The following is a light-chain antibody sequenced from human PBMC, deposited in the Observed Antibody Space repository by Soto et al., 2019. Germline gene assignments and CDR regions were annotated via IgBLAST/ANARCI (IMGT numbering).Light chain of an antibody. CDR1: QNINNK. CDR3: QHYNNWPLT. CDR2: GAS. Sequence: EIVVTQSPATLSLSPGPSATLACRTIQNINNKLVWYQQKPGQAPRLLIYGASTRATGIPARFSGSGSGTEFTLTISSLQSEDFAVYSCQHYNNWPLTFGGGTKVEI. J-gene: IGKJ4*01. V-gene: IGKV3-15*01.